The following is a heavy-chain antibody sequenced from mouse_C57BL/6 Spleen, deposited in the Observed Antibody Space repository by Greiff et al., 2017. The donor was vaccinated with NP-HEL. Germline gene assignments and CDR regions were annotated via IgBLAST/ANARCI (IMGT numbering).Heavy chain of an antibody. CDR3: ARGGSTSDGGTWFAY. CDR2: IDPSDSET. D-gene: IGHD1-1*01. CDR1: GYTFTSYW. J-gene: IGHJ3*01. V-gene: IGHV1-52*01. Sequence: QVQLQQSGAELVRPGSSVKLSCKASGYTFTSYWMHWVKQRPIQGLEWIGNIDPSDSETHYNQKFKDKATLTVDKSSSTAYMQLSSLTSEDSAVYDGARGGSTSDGGTWFAYWGQGTLVTVSA.